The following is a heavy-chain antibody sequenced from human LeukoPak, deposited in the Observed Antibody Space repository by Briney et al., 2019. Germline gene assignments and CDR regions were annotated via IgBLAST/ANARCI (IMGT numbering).Heavy chain of an antibody. Sequence: SGGSLRLSCAASGFTFDDYGMSWVRQAPGKGLEWVSGINWNGGSTGYADSVKGRFTISRDNAKNSLYLQMNSLRAEDTALYHCARVAQQLFPHYYYYYYMDVWGKGTTVTISS. V-gene: IGHV3-20*01. CDR2: INWNGGST. J-gene: IGHJ6*03. D-gene: IGHD6-13*01. CDR3: ARVAQQLFPHYYYYYYMDV. CDR1: GFTFDDYG.